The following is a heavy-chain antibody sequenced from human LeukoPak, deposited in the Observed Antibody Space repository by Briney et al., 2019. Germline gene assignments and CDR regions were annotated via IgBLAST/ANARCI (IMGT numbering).Heavy chain of an antibody. CDR2: IYYSGST. J-gene: IGHJ3*02. CDR3: ARHVRYVSNAFDI. Sequence: SETLSLTCTVSGGSISSYYWGWIRQPPGKGLEWIGSIYYSGSTYYNPSLKSRVTISVDTSKNQFSLKLSSVTAADTAVYYCARHVRYVSNAFDIWGQGTMVTVSS. CDR1: GGSISSYY. D-gene: IGHD3-10*02. V-gene: IGHV4-39*01.